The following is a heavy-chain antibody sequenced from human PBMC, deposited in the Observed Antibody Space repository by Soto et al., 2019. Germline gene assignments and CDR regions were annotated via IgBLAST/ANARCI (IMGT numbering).Heavy chain of an antibody. J-gene: IGHJ6*03. CDR3: ARTYYYGSGSFHYYYYYMDV. Sequence: GESLKISCKGSGYSFTSYWIGWVRQMPGKGLEWMGIIYPGDSDTRYSPSFQGQVTISADKSISTAYLQWSSLKASDTAMYYCARTYYYGSGSFHYYYYYMDVWGKGTTVTVSS. CDR2: IYPGDSDT. CDR1: GYSFTSYW. D-gene: IGHD3-10*01. V-gene: IGHV5-51*01.